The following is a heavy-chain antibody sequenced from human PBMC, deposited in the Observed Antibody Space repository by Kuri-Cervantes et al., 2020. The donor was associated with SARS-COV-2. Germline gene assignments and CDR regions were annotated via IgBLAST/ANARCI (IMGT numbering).Heavy chain of an antibody. J-gene: IGHJ4*02. CDR2: IYYSGST. D-gene: IGHD5-18*01. CDR3: ARDRPPYSYGPHPLDY. Sequence: GSLRLSCAVYGGSFSGYYWSWIRQPPGKGLEWIGYIYYSGSTNYNPSLKSRVTISVDTSKNQFSLKLSSVTAADTAVYYCARDRPPYSYGPHPLDYWGQGTLVTVSS. V-gene: IGHV4-59*01. CDR1: GGSFSGYY.